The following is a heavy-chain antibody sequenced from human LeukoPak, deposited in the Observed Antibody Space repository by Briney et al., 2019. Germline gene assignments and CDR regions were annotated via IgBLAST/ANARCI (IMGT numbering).Heavy chain of an antibody. Sequence: ASVKVSCKASGYTFTSYDINWVRQATGQGLEWMGWMSPNSGNTGYAQKFQGRVTMTRNTSISTAYMELSSLRSEDTAVYYCARGLGYSGYDSPFDYWGQGTLVTVSS. J-gene: IGHJ4*02. V-gene: IGHV1-8*01. CDR2: MSPNSGNT. CDR1: GYTFTSYD. D-gene: IGHD5-12*01. CDR3: ARGLGYSGYDSPFDY.